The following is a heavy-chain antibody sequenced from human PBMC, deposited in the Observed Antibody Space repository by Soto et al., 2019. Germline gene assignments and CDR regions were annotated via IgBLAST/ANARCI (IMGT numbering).Heavy chain of an antibody. V-gene: IGHV3-30-3*01. D-gene: IGHD5-18*01. CDR1: GFTFSSYA. J-gene: IGHJ4*02. CDR3: ARERYSYGLDY. CDR2: ISYDGSNK. Sequence: QVQLVESGGGVVQPGRSLRLSCAASGFTFSSYAMHWVRQAPGKGLEWVAVISYDGSNKYYADSVKGRFTISRDNSKNTLYLQMNSLRAEDTAVYYCARERYSYGLDYWGQGTLVTVSS.